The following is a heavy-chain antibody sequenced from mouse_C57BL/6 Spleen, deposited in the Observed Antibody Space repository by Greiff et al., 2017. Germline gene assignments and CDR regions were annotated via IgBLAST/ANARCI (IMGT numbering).Heavy chain of an antibody. Sequence: QVQLQQPGAELVKPGASVKLSCKASGYTFTSYWMHWVKQRPGQGLEWIGMIHPNSGSTNYNEKFKSKATLTVDKSSSTAYMQLSSLTSEDSAVYYCARWRWLPTSGDYWGQGTSVTVSS. J-gene: IGHJ4*01. CDR2: IHPNSGST. D-gene: IGHD2-3*01. V-gene: IGHV1-64*01. CDR3: ARWRWLPTSGDY. CDR1: GYTFTSYW.